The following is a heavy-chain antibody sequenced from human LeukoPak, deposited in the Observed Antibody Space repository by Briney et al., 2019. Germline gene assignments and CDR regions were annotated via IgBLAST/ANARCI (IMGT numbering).Heavy chain of an antibody. CDR1: GFTFSSYA. CDR3: AKGGYTSHYDY. D-gene: IGHD5-12*01. Sequence: GGSLRLSCAASGFTFSSYAMTWVRQAPGKGLQWVSTIRATAGTTYYADSVQGRFTISRDNSKNTVFLQMNSLRAEGTAVYYCAKGGYTSHYDYWGQGTLVTVSS. V-gene: IGHV3-23*01. J-gene: IGHJ4*02. CDR2: IRATAGTT.